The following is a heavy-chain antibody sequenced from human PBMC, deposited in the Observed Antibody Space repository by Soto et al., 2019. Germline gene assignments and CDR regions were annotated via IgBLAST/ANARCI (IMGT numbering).Heavy chain of an antibody. J-gene: IGHJ6*02. CDR3: ARGPVYYDFWSGPYGMDV. CDR1: GGTFSSYA. Sequence: QVQLVQSGAEVKKPGSSVKVSCKASGGTFSSYAISWVRQAPGQGPEWMGGIIPIFGTATYAQKFQGRVTITGEKSTSRGYMGLGSLRSEDTAVYYCARGPVYYDFWSGPYGMDVWGQGTTVTVSS. D-gene: IGHD3-3*01. V-gene: IGHV1-69*06. CDR2: IIPIFGTA.